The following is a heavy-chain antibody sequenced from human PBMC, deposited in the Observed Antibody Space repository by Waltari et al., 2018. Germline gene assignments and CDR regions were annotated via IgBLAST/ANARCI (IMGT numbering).Heavy chain of an antibody. CDR2: VGGRGFST. Sequence: QAPVRGVGWCLVVGGRGFSTLYADSVKGRFTISRDNSKNTLYLEMDSLRAEDTALYFCVRDISIIAGSRSDNWFDPWGQGTLVTVSS. D-gene: IGHD3-3*02. CDR3: VRDISIIAGSRSDNWFDP. V-gene: IGHV3-23*01. J-gene: IGHJ5*02.